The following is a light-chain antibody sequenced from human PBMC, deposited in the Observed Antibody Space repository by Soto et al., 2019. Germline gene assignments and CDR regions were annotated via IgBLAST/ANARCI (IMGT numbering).Light chain of an antibody. CDR3: VSFTTSRSYV. Sequence: QSALTQPASVSGSPGQSITISCTGTSSDVGAYIFVSWYQQHPGKAPKLMIYDIINRPSGVSNRFSGSKSGNTASLTISGLQAEDEVDYYCVSFTTSRSYVFGTGTKLTVL. J-gene: IGLJ1*01. CDR1: SSDVGAYIF. V-gene: IGLV2-14*03. CDR2: DII.